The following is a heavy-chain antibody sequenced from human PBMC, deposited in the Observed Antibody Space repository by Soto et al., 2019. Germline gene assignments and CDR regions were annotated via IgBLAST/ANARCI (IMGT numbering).Heavy chain of an antibody. CDR1: GGTFSSYT. J-gene: IGHJ4*02. V-gene: IGHV1-69*08. D-gene: IGHD3-10*01. Sequence: QVQLVQSGAEVKKPGSSVKVSCKASGGTFSSYTISWVRQAPGQGLEWMGRIIPILGIANYAQKFQGRVTITADKSTSTAYMELSSLRSEDTAVYYCARDHGFANGVFDYWGQRTLVTVSS. CDR3: ARDHGFANGVFDY. CDR2: IIPILGIA.